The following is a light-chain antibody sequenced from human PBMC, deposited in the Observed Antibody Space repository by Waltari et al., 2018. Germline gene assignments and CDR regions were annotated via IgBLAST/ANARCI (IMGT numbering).Light chain of an antibody. CDR1: QSVLYSSNNKNY. J-gene: IGKJ2*01. CDR2: WAS. CDR3: QQYYSSLPYT. V-gene: IGKV4-1*01. Sequence: DIVMTQSPDSLAVSLGERATINCKSSQSVLYSSNNKNYLAWYQQKPGQPPKLLIYWASTRESWVPDRFSGSGSETDFTLTISSLQAEDVAVYYCQQYYSSLPYTFGQGTKLEIK.